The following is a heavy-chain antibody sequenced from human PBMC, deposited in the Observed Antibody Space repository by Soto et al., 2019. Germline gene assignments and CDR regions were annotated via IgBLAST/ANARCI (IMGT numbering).Heavy chain of an antibody. D-gene: IGHD3-10*01. CDR1: GFTFDDYA. V-gene: IGHV3-9*01. J-gene: IGHJ4*02. CDR2: ISWNSGSI. Sequence: EVQLVESGGGLVQPGRSLRLSCAASGFTFDDYAMHWVRQAPGKGLEWVSGISWNSGSIGYADSVKGRFTISRDNAKNSLYLQMNSLRAEDTALYYCAKDLYGSGSYYNHPFDYWGQGTLVTVSS. CDR3: AKDLYGSGSYYNHPFDY.